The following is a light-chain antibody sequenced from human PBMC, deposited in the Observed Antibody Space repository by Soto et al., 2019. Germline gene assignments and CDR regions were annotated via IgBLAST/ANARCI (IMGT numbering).Light chain of an antibody. J-gene: IGLJ1*01. CDR3: ATWDDSLNGYV. CDR1: SSNIGSNS. CDR2: GNN. Sequence: QSVLTQPPSASGTPGQRVTISCSGSSSNIGSNSVYWYHQLPGTAPKLLIYGNNQRPSGVPDRFSGSTSGTSASLAISGLRSEDESDYYCATWDDSLNGYVFGTGTKLTVL. V-gene: IGLV1-44*01.